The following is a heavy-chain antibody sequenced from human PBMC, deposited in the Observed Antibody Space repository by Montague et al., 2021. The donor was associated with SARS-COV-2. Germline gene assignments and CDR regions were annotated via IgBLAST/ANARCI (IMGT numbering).Heavy chain of an antibody. CDR2: IYYTGST. CDR1: GGSMNSGGYY. Sequence: TLSLTCTVSGGSMNSGGYYWSWIRQHPGKGLEWIGYIYYTGSTFYNPSLKSRHTMSVDTSQNQFSLRLISVTAADTAVYYCARGRGYTGYDSDWGQGTLVTVTS. D-gene: IGHD5-12*01. J-gene: IGHJ4*02. CDR3: ARGRGYTGYDSD. V-gene: IGHV4-31*03.